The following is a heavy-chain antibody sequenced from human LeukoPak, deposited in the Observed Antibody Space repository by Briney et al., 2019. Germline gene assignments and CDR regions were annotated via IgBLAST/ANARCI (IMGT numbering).Heavy chain of an antibody. J-gene: IGHJ4*02. D-gene: IGHD3-22*01. Sequence: GGSLRLSCAASGFTFSSYSMNWVRQAPGKGLEWVSSISSSSSYIYYADSVKGRFTISRDNAKNSLYLQMNSLRAEDTAVYYCARVLRYYYDSSGYLDYWGQGTLVTVSX. V-gene: IGHV3-21*01. CDR1: GFTFSSYS. CDR3: ARVLRYYYDSSGYLDY. CDR2: ISSSSSYI.